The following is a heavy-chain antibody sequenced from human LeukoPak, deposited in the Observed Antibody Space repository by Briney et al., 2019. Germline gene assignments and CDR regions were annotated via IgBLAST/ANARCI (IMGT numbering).Heavy chain of an antibody. CDR1: GFTFNSYW. Sequence: GGSLRLSCAAFGFTFNSYWMYWVRQAPGKGLVWVSRINSDGSSTDYADSVKGRFTISRDNAKNTLYLQMNSLRAEDTAVYYCASKNIAAHTDYWGQGTLVTVSS. V-gene: IGHV3-74*01. J-gene: IGHJ4*02. D-gene: IGHD6-13*01. CDR2: INSDGSST. CDR3: ASKNIAAHTDY.